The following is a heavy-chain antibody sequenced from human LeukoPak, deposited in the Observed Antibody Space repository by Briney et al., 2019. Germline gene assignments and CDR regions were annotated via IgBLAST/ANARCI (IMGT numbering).Heavy chain of an antibody. CDR3: ARRPDYYYDNSGPKMNAFDF. D-gene: IGHD3-22*01. CDR2: IYHSGST. V-gene: IGHV4-30-2*01. Sequence: PSETLSLTCAVSGGSISSGGYSWRWIRQPPGKGLEWIEHIYHSGSTYYNPSLKSRVTISVDRSKNQFSLKLSSVTAADTAVYYCARRPDYYYDNSGPKMNAFDFWGQGTMVTVSS. CDR1: GGSISSGGYS. J-gene: IGHJ3*01.